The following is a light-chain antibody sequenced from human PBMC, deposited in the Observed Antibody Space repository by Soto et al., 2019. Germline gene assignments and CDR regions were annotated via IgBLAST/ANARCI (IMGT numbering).Light chain of an antibody. Sequence: QSALTQPPSASGSPGQSVTISCTGASSDFGGNNFVSWYQQHPGKAPKLMIYEVNKRPSGVADRFSGSKSGNTASLTVSGLQDEDEADYYCSSYAGSNNPSVFGAGTKLTVL. CDR2: EVN. CDR1: SSDFGGNNF. J-gene: IGLJ1*01. V-gene: IGLV2-8*01. CDR3: SSYAGSNNPSV.